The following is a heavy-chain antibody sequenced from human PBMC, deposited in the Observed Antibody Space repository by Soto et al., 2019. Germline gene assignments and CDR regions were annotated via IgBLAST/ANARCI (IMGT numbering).Heavy chain of an antibody. Sequence: QVQLVQSGAEVKKPGASVKVSCKASGYTFTSYAMHWVRQAPGQRLEWMGWNNAGNGNTKYSQKFQGRVTITRDPSARTAYMELSSLRSEDTAVYYCARGGGYYDFWSGYYTSWGQGTLVTVSS. CDR2: NNAGNGNT. CDR3: ARGGGYYDFWSGYYTS. D-gene: IGHD3-3*01. J-gene: IGHJ5*02. V-gene: IGHV1-3*01. CDR1: GYTFTSYA.